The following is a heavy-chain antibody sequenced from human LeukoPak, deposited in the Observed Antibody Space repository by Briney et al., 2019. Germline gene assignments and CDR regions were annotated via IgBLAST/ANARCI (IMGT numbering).Heavy chain of an antibody. J-gene: IGHJ6*03. Sequence: GRSLRLSCAASGFTFSSPGMHWVRQAPGKGLEWVAVIWYDGSNKYYADSVKGRFTISRDNSKNTLYVEMNSLRAEDTAVYYCVRWGPDKAMDVWDKGTTVTVSS. CDR2: IWYDGSNK. CDR3: VRWGPDKAMDV. D-gene: IGHD7-27*01. V-gene: IGHV3-33*01. CDR1: GFTFSSPG.